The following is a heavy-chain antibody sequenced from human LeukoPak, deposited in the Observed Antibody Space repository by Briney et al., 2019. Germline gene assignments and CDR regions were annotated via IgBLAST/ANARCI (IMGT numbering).Heavy chain of an antibody. J-gene: IGHJ6*03. Sequence: SETLSLTCAVYGGSFSGYYWSWIRRPPGKGLEWIGEINHSGSTNYNPSLKSRVTISVDTSKNQFSLKLSSVTAADTAVYYCARLRVRGVIRKGHYYMDVWGKGTTVTVSS. V-gene: IGHV4-34*01. CDR1: GGSFSGYY. CDR2: INHSGST. D-gene: IGHD3-10*01. CDR3: ARLRVRGVIRKGHYYMDV.